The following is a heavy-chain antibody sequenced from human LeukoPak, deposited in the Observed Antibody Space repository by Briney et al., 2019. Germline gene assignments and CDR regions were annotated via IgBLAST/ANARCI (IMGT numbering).Heavy chain of an antibody. CDR1: SGTPSSYA. J-gene: IGHJ4*02. V-gene: IGHV1-69*13. CDR2: IIPICGTA. D-gene: IGHD2-15*01. CDR3: ARRLSRCGSGGSCSHEY. Sequence: GASVKISCNASSGTPSSYAISWVRRAPGQGLEWMGGIIPICGTANYAQKFQGRVTITADESTSTSYMELSSLRSECTGLYNCARRLSRCGSGGSCSHEYWGQVTLVTVSS.